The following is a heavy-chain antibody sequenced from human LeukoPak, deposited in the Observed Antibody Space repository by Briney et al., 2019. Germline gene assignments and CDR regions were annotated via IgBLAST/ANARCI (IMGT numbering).Heavy chain of an antibody. Sequence: GGSLRLSRAASGFTFSSYWMHWVRQAPGKGLVWVSSIKSDGSATSHADSVKGRFTISRDNAKNTLYLQMNSLRAEDMAVYYCARGDGYGMDYWGQGTRVTASS. CDR1: GFTFSSYW. D-gene: IGHD5-24*01. CDR2: IKSDGSAT. CDR3: ARGDGYGMDY. J-gene: IGHJ4*02. V-gene: IGHV3-74*01.